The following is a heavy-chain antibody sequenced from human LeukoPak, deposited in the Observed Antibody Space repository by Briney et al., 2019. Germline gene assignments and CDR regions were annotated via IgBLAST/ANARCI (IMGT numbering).Heavy chain of an antibody. CDR2: IYYSGST. CDR1: GGSISSSSYY. V-gene: IGHV4-39*07. Sequence: SETLSLTCTVSGGSISSSSYYWGWIRQPPGKGLEWIGSIYYSGSTYYDPSLKSRVTISVDTSKNQFSLKLSSVTAADTAVYYCARGEYGDYVFAFDIWGQGTMVTVSS. CDR3: ARGEYGDYVFAFDI. D-gene: IGHD4-17*01. J-gene: IGHJ3*02.